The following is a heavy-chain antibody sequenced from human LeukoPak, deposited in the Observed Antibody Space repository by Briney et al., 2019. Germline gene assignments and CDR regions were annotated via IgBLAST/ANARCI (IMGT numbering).Heavy chain of an antibody. J-gene: IGHJ6*03. CDR2: ISTYNGNT. CDR3: ARTTPNDYYYYYMDV. D-gene: IGHD4-17*01. CDR1: GYTFTSNG. V-gene: IGHV1-18*01. Sequence: ASVKVSCKASGYTFTSNGISWVRQAPGQGLEWMGWISTYNGNTNYAQKVQGRVTMTTDTSTSTAYMELRSLRSDDTAVYYCARTTPNDYYYYYMDVWGKGTTVTVSS.